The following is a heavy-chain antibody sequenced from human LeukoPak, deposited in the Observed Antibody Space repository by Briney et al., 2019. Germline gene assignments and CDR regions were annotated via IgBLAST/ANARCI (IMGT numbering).Heavy chain of an antibody. D-gene: IGHD6-13*01. CDR2: TYYRSKWYN. V-gene: IGHV6-1*01. CDR3: ARERAAGYNWFDP. Sequence: SQTLSLTCAISGDSVSSNSAAWNWIRQFPSGGLEWLGRTYYRSKWYNDYAVSVKSRITINPDTSKNQFSLQLNSVTPEDTAVYYCARERAAGYNWFDPWGQGTLVTVSS. J-gene: IGHJ5*02. CDR1: GDSVSSNSAA.